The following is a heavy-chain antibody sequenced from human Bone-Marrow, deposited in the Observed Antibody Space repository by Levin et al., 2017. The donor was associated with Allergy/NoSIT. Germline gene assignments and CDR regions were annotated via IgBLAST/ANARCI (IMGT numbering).Heavy chain of an antibody. CDR3: ATGQGHLVGPP. CDR2: MNPNSGNT. J-gene: IGHJ5*02. CDR1: GDTFSSYD. V-gene: IGHV1-8*01. D-gene: IGHD6-6*01. Sequence: PGASVKVSCKASGDTFSSYDINWVRQASGQGLEWMGWMNPNSGNTVYAQKFQGRVTMTRNTSISTAYMDLSSLRSDDTAVYYCATGQGHLVGPPWGQGTLVTVSS.